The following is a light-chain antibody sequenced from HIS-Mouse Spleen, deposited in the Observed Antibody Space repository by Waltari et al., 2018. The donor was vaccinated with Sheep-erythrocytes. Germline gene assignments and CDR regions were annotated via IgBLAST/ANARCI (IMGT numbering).Light chain of an antibody. CDR1: SSDVGGYNY. CDR3: CSYAGSYNHV. Sequence: QSALTQPRSVSGSPGQSVTISCTGTSSDVGGYNYVSWYQQHPGKAPKLMIYDVSKRPSGVPDRFSGSKSGHTASLTISGLQAEDEAHYYCCSYAGSYNHVFATGTKVTVL. CDR2: DVS. J-gene: IGLJ1*01. V-gene: IGLV2-11*01.